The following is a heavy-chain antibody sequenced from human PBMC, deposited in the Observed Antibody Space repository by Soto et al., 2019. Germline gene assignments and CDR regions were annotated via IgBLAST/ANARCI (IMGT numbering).Heavy chain of an antibody. CDR1: GFSFSAYT. CDR2: ISFGGNSK. J-gene: IGHJ6*02. CDR3: ARAGDSSSQGDYFYGMDV. Sequence: QVQLVESGGGVVQPGRSLRLSCAASGFSFSAYTMHWVRQVPGKGLEWVAVISFGGNSKYYADSVKGRFTISRDNSDNTLYLQMNNLREDDTALYYCARAGDSSSQGDYFYGMDVWGQGTTVTVSS. V-gene: IGHV3-30-3*01. D-gene: IGHD6-13*01.